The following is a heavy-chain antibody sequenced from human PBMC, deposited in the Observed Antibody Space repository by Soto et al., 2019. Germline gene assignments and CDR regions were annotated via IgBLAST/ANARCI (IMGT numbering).Heavy chain of an antibody. CDR3: ARGVDRQWADY. CDR2: IYYSGST. D-gene: IGHD6-19*01. CDR1: GGSLNAYF. Sequence: SETLSLTCTVSGGSLNAYFLTWIRQPPGKGLEWIGYIYYSGSTNYNPSLKSRVSISLHTSKNQFSLKLSSVTAADTAVYYCARGVDRQWADYWGQGTLVTVS. V-gene: IGHV4-59*01. J-gene: IGHJ4*02.